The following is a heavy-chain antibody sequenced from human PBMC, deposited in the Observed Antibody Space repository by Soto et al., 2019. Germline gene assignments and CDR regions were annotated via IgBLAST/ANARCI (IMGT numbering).Heavy chain of an antibody. CDR1: GFTCSSYG. CDR2: ISYDGSNK. J-gene: IGHJ6*02. V-gene: IGHV3-30*18. D-gene: IGHD6-25*01. Sequence: QVQLVESGGGVVQPGRSLRLSCAASGFTCSSYGMHWVRQAPGKGLEWVAVISYDGSNKYYADSVKGRFTISRDNSKNTLYLQMNSLRAEDTAVYYCAKDRRPNYYYGMDVWGQGTKVTVSS. CDR3: AKDRRPNYYYGMDV.